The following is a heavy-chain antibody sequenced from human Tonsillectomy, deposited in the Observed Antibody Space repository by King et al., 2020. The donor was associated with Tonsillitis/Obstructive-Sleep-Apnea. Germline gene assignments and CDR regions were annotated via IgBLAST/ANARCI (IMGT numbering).Heavy chain of an antibody. D-gene: IGHD1-26*01. V-gene: IGHV1-69*08. CDR1: GGTFSSYT. J-gene: IGHJ5*02. CDR2: VIPTLGTG. Sequence: QLVQSGAEVKKTGSSVKVSCKTSGGTFSSYTISWVRQAPGQGLEWMGRVIPTLGTGRYAQKFQGRVTINADKATSTAYMELSSLTSEDTAVYYCAREGSGVGSGGYNWCDAWGQGTLVTVSS. CDR3: AREGSGVGSGGYNWCDA.